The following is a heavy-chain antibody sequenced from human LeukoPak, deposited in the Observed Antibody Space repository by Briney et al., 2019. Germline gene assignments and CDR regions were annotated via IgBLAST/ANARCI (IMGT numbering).Heavy chain of an antibody. J-gene: IGHJ4*02. CDR2: IYYSGSS. CDR3: ARGNSYGSYYFDY. CDR1: GGSISSYY. Sequence: PSETLSLTCTVSGGSISSYYWSWIRQPPGKGLEWVGYIYYSGSSNYNPSLKSRGTISVDTCKNQFSLKLSSVTAADTAVYYCARGNSYGSYYFDYWGQGTLVTVSS. D-gene: IGHD5-18*01. V-gene: IGHV4-59*01.